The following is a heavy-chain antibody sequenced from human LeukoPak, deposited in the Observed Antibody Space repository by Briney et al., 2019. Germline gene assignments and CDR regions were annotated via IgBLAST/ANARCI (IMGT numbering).Heavy chain of an antibody. Sequence: SETLSLTCAVYGGSFSGYYWSWIRQPPGKGLEWIGEINHSGSTNYNLALKSRGTISVDTSKNQFSLTLSSVTAADTAVYYCARGSPRRKRGAITMVRVLSPARNDAFDIWGEGTMVTVSS. CDR1: GGSFSGYY. D-gene: IGHD3-10*01. J-gene: IGHJ3*02. V-gene: IGHV4-34*01. CDR3: ARGSPRRKRGAITMVRVLSPARNDAFDI. CDR2: INHSGST.